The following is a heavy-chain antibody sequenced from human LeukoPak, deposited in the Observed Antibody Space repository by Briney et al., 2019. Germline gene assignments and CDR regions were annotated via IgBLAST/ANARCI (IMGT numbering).Heavy chain of an antibody. CDR1: GFTFSNAW. J-gene: IGHJ6*02. CDR2: IKSKTDGGTT. V-gene: IGHV3-15*01. Sequence: PGGSLRLSCAASGFTFSNAWMSWVRQAPGKGLEWVGRIKSKTDGGTTDYAAPVKGRFTISRDDSKNTLYLQMNSLKTEDTAVYYCTTRSPLHYDSSGRRVRYYGMDVWGQGTTVTVSS. D-gene: IGHD3-22*01. CDR3: TTRSPLHYDSSGRRVRYYGMDV.